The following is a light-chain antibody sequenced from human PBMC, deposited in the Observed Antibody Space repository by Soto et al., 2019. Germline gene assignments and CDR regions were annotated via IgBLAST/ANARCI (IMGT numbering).Light chain of an antibody. V-gene: IGKV1-5*03. Sequence: DIQMTQSPSTLSASVGDRVTITCRASQSLTGWLAWFQKKPGKAPKVLIYKVSNLESGVPLRFSGSGSETEFTLTISSLQPDDFATYYCQQYNSNWWTFGQGTKVEIK. CDR3: QQYNSNWWT. J-gene: IGKJ1*01. CDR1: QSLTGW. CDR2: KVS.